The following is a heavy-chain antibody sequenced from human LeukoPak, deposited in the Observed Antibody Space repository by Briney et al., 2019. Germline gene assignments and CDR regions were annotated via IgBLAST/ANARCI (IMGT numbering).Heavy chain of an antibody. D-gene: IGHD2-2*02. CDR2: IYYSGST. CDR3: AGSHVPAAILGVWFDP. Sequence: ASETLSLTCTVSGGSISSYYWSWIRQPPGKGLEWIGYIYYSGSTNYNPSLKSRVTISVDTSKNQFSLKLSSVTAADTAVYYCAGSHVPAAILGVWFDPWGQGTLVTVSS. J-gene: IGHJ5*02. CDR1: GGSISSYY. V-gene: IGHV4-59*08.